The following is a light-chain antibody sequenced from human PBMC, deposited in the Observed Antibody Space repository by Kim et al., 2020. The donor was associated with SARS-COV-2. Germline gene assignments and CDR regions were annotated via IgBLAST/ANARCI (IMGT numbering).Light chain of an antibody. CDR1: SGSIDDNY. J-gene: IGLJ2*01. Sequence: GETVTIACTRSSGSIDDNYVQWYQQRPGGVPTTVIYEDDQRPSGVSDRFSGSIDNSSNSASLTISGLKTEDEADYYCQSYNRSYVVFGGGTQLTVL. CDR2: EDD. V-gene: IGLV6-57*03. CDR3: QSYNRSYVV.